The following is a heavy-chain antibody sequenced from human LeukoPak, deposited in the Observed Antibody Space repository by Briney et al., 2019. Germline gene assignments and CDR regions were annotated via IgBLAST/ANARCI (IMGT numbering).Heavy chain of an antibody. CDR2: IYYSGST. CDR1: GGSISSYY. V-gene: IGHV4-59*08. CDR3: ARLITGYDFWSGYSDYYYYGMDV. D-gene: IGHD3-3*01. J-gene: IGHJ6*02. Sequence: PSETLSLTCTVSGGSISSYYWSWIRQPPGKGLEWIGYIYYSGSTNYNPSLKSRVTISVDTSKNQFSLKLSSVTAADTAVYYCARLITGYDFWSGYSDYYYYGMDVWGQGTTVTVSS.